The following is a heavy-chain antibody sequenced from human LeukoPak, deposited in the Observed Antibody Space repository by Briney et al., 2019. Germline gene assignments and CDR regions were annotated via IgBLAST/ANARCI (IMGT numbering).Heavy chain of an antibody. J-gene: IGHJ3*02. V-gene: IGHV3-11*04. CDR3: ARARTYLSHAFDI. CDR1: GFTFSDYY. D-gene: IGHD1-14*01. CDR2: ISSSGSTI. Sequence: KPGGSLRLSCAASGFTFSDYYMSWIRQAPGRGLEWVSYISSSGSTIYYADSVKGRFTISRDNAKNSLYLQMNSLRAEDTAVYYCARARTYLSHAFDIWGQGTMVTVSS.